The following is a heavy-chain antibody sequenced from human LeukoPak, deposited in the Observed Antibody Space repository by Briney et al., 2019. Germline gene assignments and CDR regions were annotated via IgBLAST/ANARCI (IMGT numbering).Heavy chain of an antibody. CDR2: IIPILGIA. D-gene: IGHD3-22*01. Sequence: GASVKVSCKASGGTFSSYAISWVRQAPGQGLEWMGRIIPILGIANYAQKFQGRVTITADKSTSTAYMELSSLRSEDTAVYYCASYDSSGYYFSYFDYWGQGTLVTVSS. CDR1: GGTFSSYA. J-gene: IGHJ4*02. V-gene: IGHV1-69*04. CDR3: ASYDSSGYYFSYFDY.